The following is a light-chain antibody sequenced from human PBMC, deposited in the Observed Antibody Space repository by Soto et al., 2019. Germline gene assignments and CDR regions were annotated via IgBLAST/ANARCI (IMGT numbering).Light chain of an antibody. CDR1: SRDVGGYKY. CDR3: TSYRGSSTLV. CDR2: EVS. Sequence: QSALTQPASVSGSPGQSITISCTGTSRDVGGYKYVSWYQQHPGKAPKLIIYEVSNRPSGVSNRFSGSKSGNTASLTSSWLQAEDEADYYCTSYRGSSTLVFGGGTKRTVL. J-gene: IGLJ2*01. V-gene: IGLV2-14*01.